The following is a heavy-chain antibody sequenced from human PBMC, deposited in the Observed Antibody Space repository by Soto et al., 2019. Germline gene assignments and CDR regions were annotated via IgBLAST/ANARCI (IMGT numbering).Heavy chain of an antibody. Sequence: GASVKVSCKASGGTFSSYTISWVRQAPGQGLEWMGRNIPILGIANYAQKIQGRVTITADKSTSTAYMKMSSLRSEDTAVYYCARNNYYGWGIYNPYYYGMDVGGKGTRVTVS. CDR3: ARNNYYGWGIYNPYYYGMDV. J-gene: IGHJ6*04. V-gene: IGHV1-69*02. D-gene: IGHD3-10*01. CDR1: GGTFSSYT. CDR2: NIPILGIA.